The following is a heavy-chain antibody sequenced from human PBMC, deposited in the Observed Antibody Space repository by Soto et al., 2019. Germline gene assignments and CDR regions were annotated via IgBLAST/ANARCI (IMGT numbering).Heavy chain of an antibody. V-gene: IGHV1-18*01. CDR2: INTYNGNT. CDR1: GYTITRYS. Sequence: QVQLVQSGAEVKNPGASVKVSCKAAGYTITRYSIGSARLAPGPGLEWMGWINTYNGNTNYAQNVQGKVTLTTDTYTSTSNMEMMSLISNATAIYYCAMIDVYVTPSPQDVWGQGTTVIVAS. D-gene: IGHD3-16*01. CDR3: AMIDVYVTPSPQDV. J-gene: IGHJ6*02.